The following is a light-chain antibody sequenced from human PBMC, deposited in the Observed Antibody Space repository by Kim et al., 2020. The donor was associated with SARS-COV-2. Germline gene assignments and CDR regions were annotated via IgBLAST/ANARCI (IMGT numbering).Light chain of an antibody. V-gene: IGLV1-47*01. CDR2: RNN. Sequence: GQGFTFLVSGSGPNTGSICVSGTRRPPGRAPKLLIYRNNQRPSGVPDRFSGSKSGTSASLAISGLRSEDEADYYCAAWDDSLSGVVFGGGTQLTVL. CDR1: GPNTGSIC. J-gene: IGLJ2*01. CDR3: AAWDDSLSGVV.